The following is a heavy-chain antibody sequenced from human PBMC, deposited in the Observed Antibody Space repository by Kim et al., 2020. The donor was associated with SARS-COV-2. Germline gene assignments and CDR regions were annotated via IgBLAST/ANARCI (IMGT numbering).Heavy chain of an antibody. J-gene: IGHJ6*02. CDR2: TA. CDR3: ARGSNRGMDV. V-gene: IGHV1-69*01. D-gene: IGHD2-2*01. Sequence: TANYAQKFQGRVTITADESTSTAYMELSSLRSEDTAVYYCARGSNRGMDVWGQGTTVTVSS.